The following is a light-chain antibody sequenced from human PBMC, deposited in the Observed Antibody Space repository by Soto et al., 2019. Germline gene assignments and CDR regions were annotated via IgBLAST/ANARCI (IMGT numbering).Light chain of an antibody. CDR2: DVS. CDR3: QQYNNYLT. CDR1: QSISNW. Sequence: DIQMTQSPSTLSASVGDRVTITCRASQSISNWLAWYQQKPGRAPKLLIYDVSSLESGVPSRFSGSASGTEFTLTNSSLQPDDFATYYCQQYNNYLTFGPGTKVDIK. J-gene: IGKJ3*01. V-gene: IGKV1-5*01.